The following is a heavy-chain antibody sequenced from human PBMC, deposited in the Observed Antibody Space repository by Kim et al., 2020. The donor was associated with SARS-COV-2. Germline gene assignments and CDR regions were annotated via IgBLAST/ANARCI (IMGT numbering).Heavy chain of an antibody. CDR1: GFTFSSYE. Sequence: GGSLRLSCAGSGFTFSSYEMNWVRLAPGKGLEWISYISNRGADIYYADSVKGRFTISRDNAKNSMFLQMNSLRAEDTAIYYCATYLKVPLDYWGQGTLVTVSS. CDR3: ATYLKVPLDY. V-gene: IGHV3-48*03. D-gene: IGHD3-16*01. J-gene: IGHJ4*02. CDR2: ISNRGADI.